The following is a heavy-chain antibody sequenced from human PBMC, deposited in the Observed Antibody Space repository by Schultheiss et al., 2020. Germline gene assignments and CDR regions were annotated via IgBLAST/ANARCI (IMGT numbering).Heavy chain of an antibody. CDR3: ARALELLGEGEFDY. Sequence: GGSLRLSGAASGFTFSSYGMHWVRQAPGKGLEWVAVIWYDGSNKYYADSVKGRFTISRDNSQNTLYLQMNSLRAEDTAVYYCARALELLGEGEFDYWGQGTLVTVSS. CDR2: IWYDGSNK. V-gene: IGHV3-33*01. D-gene: IGHD3-16*01. CDR1: GFTFSSYG. J-gene: IGHJ4*02.